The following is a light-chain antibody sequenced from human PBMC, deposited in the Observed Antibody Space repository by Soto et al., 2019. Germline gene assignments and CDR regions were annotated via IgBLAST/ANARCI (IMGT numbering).Light chain of an antibody. J-gene: IGLJ1*01. CDR1: SSNIGAGYD. CDR3: GTWDSSLSAYV. CDR2: ANN. Sequence: QSVLTQPPSVSGAPGQRVTISCSGSSSNIGAGYDVHWYQQLPGTAPKLLISANNIRPSGVPDRFSGSKSGTSATLGITGLQTGDEADYYCGTWDSSLSAYVFGTGTKLTVL. V-gene: IGLV1-40*01.